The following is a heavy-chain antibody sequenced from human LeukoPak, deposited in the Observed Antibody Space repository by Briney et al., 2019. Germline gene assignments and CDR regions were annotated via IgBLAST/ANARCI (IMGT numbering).Heavy chain of an antibody. D-gene: IGHD3-10*01. CDR3: AKLLWFGEGRAGY. CDR2: ISGSGVST. V-gene: IGHV3-23*01. CDR1: GFTFSNYA. J-gene: IGHJ4*02. Sequence: PGGSLRLSCAASGFTFSNYAMSWVRQAPGKGLEWVSGISGSGVSTYYADSVKGRFTISRDNSKNTLYLQMNSLRAEDTAIYYCAKLLWFGEGRAGYWGQGTLVTVSS.